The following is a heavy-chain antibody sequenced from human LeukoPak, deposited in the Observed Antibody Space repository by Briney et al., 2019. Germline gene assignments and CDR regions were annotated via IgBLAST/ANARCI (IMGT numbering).Heavy chain of an antibody. D-gene: IGHD2-21*02. CDR1: GFTFSGFW. V-gene: IGHV3-74*01. Sequence: PGGSLRLSCVASGFTFSGFWMHWVRQPPGKGLAWVSRISSDGSTTTYADSVKGRFTISRDNAKNTLYLQMNSLKAEDTAVYYCARTATDAFDIWGQGTMVTVSS. CDR2: ISSDGSTT. CDR3: ARTATDAFDI. J-gene: IGHJ3*02.